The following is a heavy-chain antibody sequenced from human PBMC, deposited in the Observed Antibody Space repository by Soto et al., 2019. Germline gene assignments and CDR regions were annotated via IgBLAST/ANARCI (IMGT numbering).Heavy chain of an antibody. Sequence: ASVKVSCKTAGDTFTGSHLHWVRQAPGQGLEWMGWIAPSSGGTNFARKFQGRVTMTRDTSISTAYMELSSLRSDDTAVYFCATDLGSGRIPWGKGTLVTVSS. CDR3: ATDLGSGRIP. V-gene: IGHV1-2*02. D-gene: IGHD6-25*01. J-gene: IGHJ5*02. CDR1: GDTFTGSH. CDR2: IAPSSGGT.